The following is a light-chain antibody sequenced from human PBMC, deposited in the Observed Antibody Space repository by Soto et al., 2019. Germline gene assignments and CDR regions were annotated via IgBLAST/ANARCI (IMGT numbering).Light chain of an antibody. J-gene: IGKJ4*01. CDR3: QQANSFPLS. CDR2: AAS. V-gene: IGKV1D-12*01. CDR1: QHIASW. Sequence: DIQMTQSQSSVSASVGDRVTITCRASQHIASWLAWYQQKPGKAPKLLIYAASNLQSGAPSRFSGSGSGTDFTLTISSLQPEDFATYFCQQANSFPLSFGGVTKVDSK.